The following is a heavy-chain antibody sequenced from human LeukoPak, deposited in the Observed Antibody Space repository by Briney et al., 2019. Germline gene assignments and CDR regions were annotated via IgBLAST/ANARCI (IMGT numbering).Heavy chain of an antibody. CDR1: GFTFSSYA. V-gene: IGHV3-30-3*01. J-gene: IGHJ4*02. Sequence: GGSLRLSCAASGFTFSSYAMHWVRQSPGKGLQWVAVISYDGSQKYYADSVKGRFTISRDNSKNTLYLQMNSLRAEDTAVYYCASLLIPDIDYWGQGTLVTASS. CDR3: ASLLIPDIDY. D-gene: IGHD3-16*01. CDR2: ISYDGSQK.